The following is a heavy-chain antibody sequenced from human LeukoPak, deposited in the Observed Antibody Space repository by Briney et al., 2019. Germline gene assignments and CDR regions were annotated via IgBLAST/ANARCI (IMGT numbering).Heavy chain of an antibody. Sequence: PGGSLRHSCAVSGLTFSSYGMNWVRQAPRKGLEWVASISSSGYYFYYADAVMGRFTISSDSAKNSLYLQMDSLRGDDTALYFCASAFWDDEVYWGQGALVTVSS. J-gene: IGHJ4*02. V-gene: IGHV3-21*06. CDR3: ASAFWDDEVY. D-gene: IGHD1-1*01. CDR2: ISSSGYYF. CDR1: GLTFSSYG.